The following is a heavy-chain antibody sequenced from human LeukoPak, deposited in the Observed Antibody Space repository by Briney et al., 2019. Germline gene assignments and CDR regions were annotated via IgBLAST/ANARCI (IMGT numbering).Heavy chain of an antibody. D-gene: IGHD3-22*01. Sequence: PSQTLSLTCTVSGGSISISSGGYYWSWIRQHPGKGLEWIGYIYYSGSTYYNPSLESRVIISVDMSKNQFSLKLSSVTAADTAVYYCARHDRVVWDIWGQGTLVTVSS. CDR3: ARHDRVVWDI. CDR2: IYYSGST. J-gene: IGHJ4*02. V-gene: IGHV4-31*03. CDR1: GGSISISSGGYY.